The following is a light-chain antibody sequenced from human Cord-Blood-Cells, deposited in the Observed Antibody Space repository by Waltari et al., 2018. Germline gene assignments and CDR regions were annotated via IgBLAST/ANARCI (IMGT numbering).Light chain of an antibody. CDR1: SRTVGGYNY. CDR2: EVS. CDR3: SSYAGSNNLV. V-gene: IGLV2-8*01. J-gene: IGLJ2*01. Sequence: QSPLTQPPSASGSPGQSVTISCPGTSRTVGGYNYVSWYQQHPGKAPKLMIYEVSKRPSGVPDRFSGSKSGNTASLTVSGLQAEDEADYYCSSYAGSNNLVFGGGTKLTVL.